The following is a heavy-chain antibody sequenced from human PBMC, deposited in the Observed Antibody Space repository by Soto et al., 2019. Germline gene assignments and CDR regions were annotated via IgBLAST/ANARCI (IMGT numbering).Heavy chain of an antibody. CDR1: GGTFSSYT. J-gene: IGHJ4*02. D-gene: IGHD3-10*01. V-gene: IGHV1-69*02. CDR2: IIPILGIA. Sequence: QVQLVQSGAEVKKPGSSVKVSCKASGGTFSSYTISWVRQAPGQGLEWMGRIIPILGIANYAQKFQGRVTITADKSTSTAYMELSSLRSEDTAVYYCAMGGSGSYYPTYYWGQGTLVTVSS. CDR3: AMGGSGSYYPTYY.